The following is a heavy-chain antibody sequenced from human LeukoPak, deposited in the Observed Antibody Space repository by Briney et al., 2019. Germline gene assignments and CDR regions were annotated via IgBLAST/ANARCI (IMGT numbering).Heavy chain of an antibody. J-gene: IGHJ3*02. V-gene: IGHV3-23*01. CDR2: ISGSAVST. CDR1: GFSFHSYA. Sequence: GGSLRLSCVASGFSFHSYAMTWVRQAPGKGLEGVSGISGSAVSTHYADSVKGRFTISRDNSKSTLYAQMNSLRAEDTAVYFCARVIDYGALDACDIWGQGTMVTVSS. D-gene: IGHD4-17*01. CDR3: ARVIDYGALDACDI.